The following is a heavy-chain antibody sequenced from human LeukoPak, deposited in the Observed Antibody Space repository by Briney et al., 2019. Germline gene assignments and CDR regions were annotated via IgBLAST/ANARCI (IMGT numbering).Heavy chain of an antibody. CDR1: GGSISSYY. V-gene: IGHV4-59*08. D-gene: IGHD6-13*01. CDR3: ARHRGGSSWHKGPWFDP. J-gene: IGHJ5*02. Sequence: SETLSLTCTVSGGSISSYYWSWIRQPPGKGLEWIGYIYYSGSTNYNPSLKSRVTMSVDTSKNQFSLKLSSVTAADTAVYYCARHRGGSSWHKGPWFDPWGQGTLVTVSS. CDR2: IYYSGST.